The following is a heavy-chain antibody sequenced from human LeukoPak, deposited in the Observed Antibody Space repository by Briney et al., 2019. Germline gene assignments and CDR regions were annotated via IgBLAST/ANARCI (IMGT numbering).Heavy chain of an antibody. Sequence: TGGSLRLSCAASGFTFSSHGMHWVRQAPGKGLEWVAVIWYDGSNKYYADSVKGRFTISRDNSKNALYLQMNSLRAEDTAVYYCARDREDAFDYWGQGTLVTVSS. J-gene: IGHJ4*02. D-gene: IGHD5-24*01. CDR3: ARDREDAFDY. CDR2: IWYDGSNK. CDR1: GFTFSSHG. V-gene: IGHV3-33*01.